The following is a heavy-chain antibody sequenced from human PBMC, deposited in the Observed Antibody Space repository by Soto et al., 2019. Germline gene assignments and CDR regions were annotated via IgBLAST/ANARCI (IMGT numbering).Heavy chain of an antibody. J-gene: IGHJ4*02. Sequence: SETLSLTCSISDGSVNSGSYYWSWIRQPPGKGLEWIGYIYSSGSTNYNPSLKSRVTMSVDTPKNQFSLKLSSVTAADTAVYYCARDSWAYFDCWGQGTLVTVSS. V-gene: IGHV4-61*01. CDR1: DGSVNSGSYY. CDR2: IYSSGST. CDR3: ARDSWAYFDC. D-gene: IGHD1-26*01.